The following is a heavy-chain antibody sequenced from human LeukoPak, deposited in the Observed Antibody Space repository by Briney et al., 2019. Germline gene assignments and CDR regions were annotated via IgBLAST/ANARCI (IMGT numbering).Heavy chain of an antibody. D-gene: IGHD6-25*01. V-gene: IGHV3-30*02. CDR1: GFTFSTYA. Sequence: GGSLRLSCAASGFTFSTYAMHWVRQAPGKGLDLVAFIWPDGSKKYYADSVKGRFAISRENSKNTVYLQMNDLRPEDTALYFCAKISSSAESNFDYWGQGTLLTVSS. CDR3: AKISSSAESNFDY. CDR2: IWPDGSKK. J-gene: IGHJ4*02.